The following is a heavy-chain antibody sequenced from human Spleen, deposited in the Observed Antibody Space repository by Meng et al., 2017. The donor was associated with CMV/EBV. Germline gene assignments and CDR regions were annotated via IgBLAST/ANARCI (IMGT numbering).Heavy chain of an antibody. Sequence: ISWVRQVPGQGLEWMGGILPFFGTAYYAQKFQGRVTITADDSTSAIYMEVSSLGYEDTAVYYCARDSSLELEVVVPVTSYDYYGMDVWGQGTLVTVSS. J-gene: IGHJ6*02. V-gene: IGHV1-69*01. CDR3: ARDSSLELEVVVPVTSYDYYGMDV. D-gene: IGHD2-15*01. CDR2: ILPFFGTA.